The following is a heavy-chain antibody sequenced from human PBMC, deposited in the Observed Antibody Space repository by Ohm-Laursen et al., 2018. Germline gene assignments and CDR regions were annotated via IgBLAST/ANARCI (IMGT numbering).Heavy chain of an antibody. J-gene: IGHJ6*02. V-gene: IGHV1-46*01. CDR1: GYTFTSYY. CDR2: INPSGGST. D-gene: IGHD1-26*01. Sequence: SSVKVSRKASGYTFTSYYMHWVRQAPGQGLEWMGIINPSGGSTSYAQKFQGRVTMTRDTSTSTVYMELSSLRSEDTAVYYCASSGGAADPYYYYGMDVWGQGTTVTVSS. CDR3: ASSGGAADPYYYYGMDV.